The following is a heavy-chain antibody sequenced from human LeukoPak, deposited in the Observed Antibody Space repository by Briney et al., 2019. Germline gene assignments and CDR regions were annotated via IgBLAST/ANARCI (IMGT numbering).Heavy chain of an antibody. V-gene: IGHV3-15*01. D-gene: IGHD3-16*02. Sequence: GGSLRLSGAASGFTFSNAWMSWVRQAPGKGLEWVGRIKSKTDGGTTDYAAPVKGRFTISRDDSKNTLYLQMNSLKTEDTAVYYCTTRLTVTFGGVIVFDYWGQGTLVTVSS. CDR2: IKSKTDGGTT. CDR3: TTRLTVTFGGVIVFDY. J-gene: IGHJ4*02. CDR1: GFTFSNAW.